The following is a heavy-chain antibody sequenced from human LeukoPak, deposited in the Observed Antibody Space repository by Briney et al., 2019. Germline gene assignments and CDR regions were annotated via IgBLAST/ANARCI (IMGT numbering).Heavy chain of an antibody. Sequence: SETLSLTCTVSGGSISSYYWSWIRQPQGKGLEWIGYIYYSGSTNYNPSLKSRVTISVDTSKNQFSLKLSSVTAADTAVYYCARDGAARPPDAFDIWGQGTMVTVSS. CDR3: ARDGAARPPDAFDI. CDR1: GGSISSYY. CDR2: IYYSGST. V-gene: IGHV4-59*01. D-gene: IGHD6-6*01. J-gene: IGHJ3*02.